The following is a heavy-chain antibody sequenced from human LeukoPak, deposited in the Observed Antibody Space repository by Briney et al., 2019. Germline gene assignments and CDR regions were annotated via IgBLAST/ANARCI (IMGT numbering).Heavy chain of an antibody. D-gene: IGHD3-22*01. J-gene: IGHJ4*02. CDR1: GFTFDGYA. V-gene: IGHV3-9*01. Sequence: GGSLRLSCAASGFTFDGYAMHWVRQAPGKGLEWVSGISWNSGSIGYADSVKGRFTISRDNAKNSLYLQMNSLRAEDTALYYCAKDYGSSGYHEAYFDYWGQGTLVTVSS. CDR3: AKDYGSSGYHEAYFDY. CDR2: ISWNSGSI.